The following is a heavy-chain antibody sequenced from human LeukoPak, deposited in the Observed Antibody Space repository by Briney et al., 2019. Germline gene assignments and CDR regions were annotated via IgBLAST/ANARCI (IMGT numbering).Heavy chain of an antibody. J-gene: IGHJ3*02. Sequence: SGTLSLTCTVSGGSISSDYWFWIRQSPEKGLEWIGYIYYSGETNYNPPLKSRVTISVDTSKKQFSLRLTSVTAADTAVYYCARGRGYYDAFDTWGQGTMLTVSS. V-gene: IGHV4-59*12. D-gene: IGHD3-22*01. CDR1: GGSISSDY. CDR2: IYYSGET. CDR3: ARGRGYYDAFDT.